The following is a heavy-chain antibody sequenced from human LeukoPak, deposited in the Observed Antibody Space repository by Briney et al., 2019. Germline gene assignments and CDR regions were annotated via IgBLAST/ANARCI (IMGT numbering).Heavy chain of an antibody. Sequence: PSETLSLTCAVYGGSFSGYYWSWIRQPPGKSLEWVGEISPSGNTQYNPSLKSRVTISLDASKSQFYLKLNSVTAADTAVYYCARRVRSADYRLDYWGQGTLVTASS. D-gene: IGHD4-11*01. CDR3: ARRVRSADYRLDY. J-gene: IGHJ4*02. V-gene: IGHV4-34*01. CDR2: ISPSGNT. CDR1: GGSFSGYY.